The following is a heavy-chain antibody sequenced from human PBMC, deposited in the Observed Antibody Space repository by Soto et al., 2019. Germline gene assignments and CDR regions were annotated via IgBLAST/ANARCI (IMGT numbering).Heavy chain of an antibody. V-gene: IGHV3-48*01. D-gene: IGHD1-7*01. Sequence: GGSLRLSCAASGFTFSSYSMNWVRQAPGKGLEWVSYISSSSSTIYYADSVKGRFTISRDNAKNSLYLQINSLRAEDTAVYYCVILIGRITGTTGVFQYYYYMDVWGQGTVVTVSS. J-gene: IGHJ6*03. CDR2: ISSSSSTI. CDR3: VILIGRITGTTGVFQYYYYMDV. CDR1: GFTFSSYS.